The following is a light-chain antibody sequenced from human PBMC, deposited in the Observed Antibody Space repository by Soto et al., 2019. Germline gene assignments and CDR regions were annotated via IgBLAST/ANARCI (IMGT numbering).Light chain of an antibody. V-gene: IGKV3D-15*01. CDR2: GAS. CDR1: QSVSRH. CDR3: QQYNNWPHT. Sequence: EIVMTQSPATLSVSPGERATLSCRASQSVSRHLVWYQQKPGQAPRLLIYGASARATGIPIRFSGGGSGTEFTLTVNSLQSEDFAVYYCQQYNNWPHTFGQGTKVDIK. J-gene: IGKJ2*01.